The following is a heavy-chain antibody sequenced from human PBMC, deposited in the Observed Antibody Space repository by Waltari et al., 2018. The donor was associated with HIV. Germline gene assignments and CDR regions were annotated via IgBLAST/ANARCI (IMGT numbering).Heavy chain of an antibody. CDR1: CASTTSSRYS. CDR3: ARHCLQKGWLPQLKYYYAMEV. V-gene: IGHV4-39*01. J-gene: IGHJ6*02. D-gene: IGHD6-19*01. Sequence: QLQESGPGSATTPEPLSPPSPASCASTTSSRYSWGCLRKPPGKGLEWIGGVYHSGSAYCNPSLQSRVTMSSHMSNNQFSLKLSSVTAADTAVYYCARHCLQKGWLPQLKYYYAMEVWGQGTTVTVSS. CDR2: VYHSGSA.